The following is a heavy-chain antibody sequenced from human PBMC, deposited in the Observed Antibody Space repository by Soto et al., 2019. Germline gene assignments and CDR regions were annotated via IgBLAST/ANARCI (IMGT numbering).Heavy chain of an antibody. V-gene: IGHV3-48*01. D-gene: IGHD3-22*01. J-gene: IGHJ4*02. CDR1: GFTFSSHN. CDR3: ARVAYYYDSSGYFY. CDR2: ISSSGSTI. Sequence: GGSLRLSCAASGFTFSSHNMNWVRQAPGKGLEWVSYISSSGSTIYYADSVKGRFTISRDNAKNSLYLQMNSLRAEDTAVYYCARVAYYYDSSGYFYWGQGTLVTVSS.